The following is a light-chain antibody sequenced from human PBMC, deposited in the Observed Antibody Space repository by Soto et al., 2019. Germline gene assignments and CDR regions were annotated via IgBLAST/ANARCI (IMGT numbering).Light chain of an antibody. CDR3: QQRGNWPFT. CDR1: QSVSSY. V-gene: IGKV3-11*01. CDR2: DAS. Sequence: EIVLTQSPATLSLSPGERATLSCRASQSVSSYLAWYQQKPGQPPRLLIYDASNRATGIPARFSGSGSGTDFPLTISSLESEDFAVYYCQQRGNWPFTFGPGTKVDIK. J-gene: IGKJ3*01.